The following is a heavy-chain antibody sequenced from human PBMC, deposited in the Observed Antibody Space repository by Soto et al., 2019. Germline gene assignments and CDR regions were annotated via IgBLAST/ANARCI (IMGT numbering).Heavy chain of an antibody. V-gene: IGHV4-30-4*01. D-gene: IGHD6-6*01. CDR2: IYYSGNT. CDR1: GGSTSSDNY. Sequence: PSETLSLTCTVSGGSTSSDNYWSWIRQPPGKGLEWIGHIYYSGNTDYNPSLKSRLAISIDTSKNQFSLKLSSVTAEDTAVYFSALEEGESSEGLYYFYSCGQGSLVSVSS. CDR3: ALEEGESSEGLYYFYS. J-gene: IGHJ4*02.